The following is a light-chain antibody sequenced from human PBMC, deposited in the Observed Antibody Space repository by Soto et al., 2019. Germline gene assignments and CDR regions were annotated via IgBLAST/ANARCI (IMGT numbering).Light chain of an antibody. CDR2: DAS. CDR3: HQYNSYS. CDR1: QTISTW. J-gene: IGKJ1*01. Sequence: DIQMTQSPSSLSASVGDRVTITCRASQTISTWLAWYQQKPGKAPKLLIYDASTLQSGVPSRYSGSGSGTEYTLTISSLQPYDFATYYCHQYNSYSFGQGTKVDIK. V-gene: IGKV1-5*01.